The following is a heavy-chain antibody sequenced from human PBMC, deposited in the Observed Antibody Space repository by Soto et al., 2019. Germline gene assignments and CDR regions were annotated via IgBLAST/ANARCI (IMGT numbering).Heavy chain of an antibody. CDR2: ISAYNGNT. CDR3: ARITYYDSSGYFFSY. J-gene: IGHJ4*02. Sequence: ASVKVSWKASGYTFTSYGISWVRQAPGQGLEWMGWISAYNGNTNYAQKLQGRVTMTTDTSTSTAYMELRSLRSDDTAVYYCARITYYDSSGYFFSYWGQGTLVTVSS. D-gene: IGHD3-22*01. V-gene: IGHV1-18*04. CDR1: GYTFTSYG.